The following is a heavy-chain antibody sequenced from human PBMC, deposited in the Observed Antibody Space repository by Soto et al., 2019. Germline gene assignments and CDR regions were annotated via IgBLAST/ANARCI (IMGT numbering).Heavy chain of an antibody. V-gene: IGHV3-23*01. CDR1: GFTFSSYA. CDR2: ISGSGGST. D-gene: IGHD3-3*01. CDR3: AKDLRDFWINWFDP. J-gene: IGHJ5*02. Sequence: GGSLRLSCAASGFTFSSYAMSWVRQAPGKGLEWVSAISGSGGSTYYADSVKGRFTISRDNSKNTLYLQMDSLRAEDTAVYYCAKDLRDFWINWFDPWGQGTLVTVSS.